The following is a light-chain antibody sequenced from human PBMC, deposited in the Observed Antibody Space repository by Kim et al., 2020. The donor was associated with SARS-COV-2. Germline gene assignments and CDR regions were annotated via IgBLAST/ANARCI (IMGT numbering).Light chain of an antibody. CDR3: NSYTSSSTRV. CDR2: DVG. Sequence: QSALTQPASVSGSPGQSITISCTGTSSDVGGYNYVSWYQQHPGKAPKLMIYDVGNRPSGVSSRFSGSKSGNTASLTISGLQAEDEADYYCNSYTSSSTRVFGGGTQLTVL. CDR1: SSDVGGYNY. V-gene: IGLV2-14*03. J-gene: IGLJ3*02.